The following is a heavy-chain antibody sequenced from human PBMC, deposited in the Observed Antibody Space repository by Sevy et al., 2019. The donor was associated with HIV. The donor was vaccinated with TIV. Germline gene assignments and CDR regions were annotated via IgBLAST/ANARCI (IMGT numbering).Heavy chain of an antibody. D-gene: IGHD6-13*01. CDR2: LKSDVYGGTV. CDR1: GFTFGDYC. Sequence: GGYLRLSCTASGFTFGDYCMSWVRQAPGKGLEWVAFLKSDVYGGTVDHAASVRGRFVISRDDSKTIAYLQMNDLKTEDTGVYYCTRWQAAQSIFDYWGQGALVTVSS. V-gene: IGHV3-49*04. J-gene: IGHJ4*02. CDR3: TRWQAAQSIFDY.